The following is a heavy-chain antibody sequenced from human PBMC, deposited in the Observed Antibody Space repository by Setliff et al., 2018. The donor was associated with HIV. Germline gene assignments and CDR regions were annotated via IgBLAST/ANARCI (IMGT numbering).Heavy chain of an antibody. Sequence: LTCTVSGGSISSYYWSWIRQPAGKGLEWIGRMYTSGVAKYNPSLESRVTMSVDTSKNQMSLELTSVTAADTAVYYCARDPKVEWDLLGAFDIWGQGTMVTVSS. CDR2: MYTSGVA. D-gene: IGHD3-16*01. J-gene: IGHJ3*02. CDR3: ARDPKVEWDLLGAFDI. CDR1: GGSISSYY. V-gene: IGHV4-4*07.